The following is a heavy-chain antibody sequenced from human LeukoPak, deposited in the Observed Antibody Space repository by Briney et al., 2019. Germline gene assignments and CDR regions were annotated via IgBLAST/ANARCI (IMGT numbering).Heavy chain of an antibody. Sequence: GGSLRLSCAASRFTFSNYWMSWVRQAPGKGLEWVANIKQDGSEKNYVGSVKGQFTISRDNAKNSLYLQMNSLRVEDTAVYYCAREERESGGWDVWGQGTTVTVSS. J-gene: IGHJ6*02. V-gene: IGHV3-7*04. D-gene: IGHD1-1*01. CDR3: AREERESGGWDV. CDR1: RFTFSNYW. CDR2: IKQDGSEK.